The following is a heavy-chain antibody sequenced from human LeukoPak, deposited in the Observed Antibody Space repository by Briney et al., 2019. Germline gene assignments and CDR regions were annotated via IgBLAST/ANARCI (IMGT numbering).Heavy chain of an antibody. V-gene: IGHV1-18*01. Sequence: ASVKVSCKASGYTFTSYGISWVRQAPGQGLEWMGWISAYNGNTNYAQKLQGRVTMTTDTSTSTAYMELRSLRSDDTAVYYCARDAVVVVPAAMWTSFDHWGQGTLVTVSS. CDR2: ISAYNGNT. CDR1: GYTFTSYG. CDR3: ARDAVVVVPAAMWTSFDH. D-gene: IGHD2-2*01. J-gene: IGHJ4*02.